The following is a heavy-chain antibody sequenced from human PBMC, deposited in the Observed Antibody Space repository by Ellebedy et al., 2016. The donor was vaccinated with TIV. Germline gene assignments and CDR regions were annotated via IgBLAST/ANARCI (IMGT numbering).Heavy chain of an antibody. CDR2: ISAYTGDT. CDR1: GYTFGSYS. CDR3: ARDMVQGMVSRYVWFGY. V-gene: IGHV1-18*01. Sequence: ASVKVSCRASGYTFGSYSISWVRQAPGQGLEWMGWISAYTGDTNYAQSLQGRLSMSTDTSSSTAYMELRSLRSDDTAVYYCARDMVQGMVSRYVWFGYWGQGTLVTVSS. J-gene: IGHJ4*02. D-gene: IGHD2-8*01.